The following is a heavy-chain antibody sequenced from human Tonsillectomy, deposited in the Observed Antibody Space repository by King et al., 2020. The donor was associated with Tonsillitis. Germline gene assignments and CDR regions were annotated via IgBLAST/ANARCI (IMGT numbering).Heavy chain of an antibody. CDR3: ARSVSGSFDY. V-gene: IGHV4-39*01. J-gene: IGHJ4*02. CDR2: MYYSGTI. Sequence: QLQESGPGVVKPSETLSLTCTVSGGSISSSEHYWAWIRPPPGKGLEWIGYMYYSGTIFYNPSLKSRITISGGTSENRFSLKLSSVTAADTAVYFCARSVSGSFDYWGQGALVTVSS. D-gene: IGHD1-26*01. CDR1: GGSISSSEHY.